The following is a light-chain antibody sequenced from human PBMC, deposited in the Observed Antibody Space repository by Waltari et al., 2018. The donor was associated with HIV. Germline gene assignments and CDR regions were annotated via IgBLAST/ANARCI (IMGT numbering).Light chain of an antibody. Sequence: QSVLTQPPSASGTPGQRVTLSCSGSSSHLGSSTVHWYQQLPGTAPKLLMYINYQRPSGVPDRFSGSKSGTSASLAISGLQSEDEADYLCAAWDDSLKGVVFGGGTKLTVL. V-gene: IGLV1-44*01. CDR3: AAWDDSLKGVV. CDR2: INY. CDR1: SSHLGSST. J-gene: IGLJ2*01.